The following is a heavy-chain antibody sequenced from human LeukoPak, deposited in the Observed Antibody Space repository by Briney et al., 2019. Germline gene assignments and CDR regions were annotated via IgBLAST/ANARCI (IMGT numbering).Heavy chain of an antibody. CDR1: GGSIDSYY. J-gene: IGHJ4*02. D-gene: IGHD2-2*01. Sequence: SETLSLTCTVSGGSIDSYYWSWIRQPPGKGLEWIGYIYYTGSTEYHPSLKSRVTISLDTSKNQFSLKLTSVTAADTAVYYCARVYQSAEYYFDYWGRGKLVSVSS. CDR3: ARVYQSAEYYFDY. V-gene: IGHV4-59*01. CDR2: IYYTGST.